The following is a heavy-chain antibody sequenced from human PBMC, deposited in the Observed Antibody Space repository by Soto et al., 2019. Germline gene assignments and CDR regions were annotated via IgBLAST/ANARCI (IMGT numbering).Heavy chain of an antibody. CDR3: ARYVDTAMVRDYGMDV. V-gene: IGHV3-48*01. CDR1: GFTFSSYS. J-gene: IGHJ6*02. Sequence: GESLKISCAASGFTFSSYSMNWVRQAPGKGLEWVSYISSSSSTIYYADSVKGRFTISRDNAKNSLYLQMNSLRAEDTAVYYCARYVDTAMVRDYGMDVWGQGTTVTVSS. CDR2: ISSSSSTI. D-gene: IGHD5-18*01.